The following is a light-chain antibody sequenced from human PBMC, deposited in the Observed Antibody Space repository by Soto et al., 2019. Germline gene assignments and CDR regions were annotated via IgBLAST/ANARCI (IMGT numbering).Light chain of an antibody. V-gene: IGKV3-15*01. CDR2: GAS. CDR3: QQYHHWPPLT. Sequence: EIVLMQSRDTLSVSGLEIDTLXRRTSKSVSSNVAWYQQKPGQAPRVLIYGASTRATGISARFSGSASGTEFTLTISSLQSEDFAVYYCQQYHHWPPLTFGGGTKVDIK. J-gene: IGKJ4*01. CDR1: KSVSSN.